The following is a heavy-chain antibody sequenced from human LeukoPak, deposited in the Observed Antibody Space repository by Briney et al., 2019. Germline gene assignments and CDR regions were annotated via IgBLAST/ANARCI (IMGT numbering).Heavy chain of an antibody. Sequence: SETLSLTCTVSGGSISSYYWSWIRQPPGKGLEWIGYIYYSGSTNYNPSLKSRVTISVDTSKNQFSLKLSSVTAADTAVYYCARGIVVVTPNTNVYYFDYWGQGTLVTVSS. V-gene: IGHV4-59*01. CDR2: IYYSGST. J-gene: IGHJ4*02. CDR3: ARGIVVVTPNTNVYYFDY. CDR1: GGSISSYY. D-gene: IGHD2-21*02.